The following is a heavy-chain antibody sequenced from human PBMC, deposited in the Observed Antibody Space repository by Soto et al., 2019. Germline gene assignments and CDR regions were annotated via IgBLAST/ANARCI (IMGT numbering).Heavy chain of an antibody. CDR3: ARSPYSSSSLDWFDP. CDR1: GDSVSSYSAA. V-gene: IGHV6-1*01. CDR2: TYYRSRFFS. Sequence: PSQTLSLTCAISGDSVSSYSAAWNWIRQSPSGGLEWLGRTYYRSRFFSDYAESVKSRIIINPDTSKNQFSLQLKSVTPEDTAVYYCARSPYSSSSLDWFDPWGQGMLVTVSS. D-gene: IGHD6-6*01. J-gene: IGHJ5*02.